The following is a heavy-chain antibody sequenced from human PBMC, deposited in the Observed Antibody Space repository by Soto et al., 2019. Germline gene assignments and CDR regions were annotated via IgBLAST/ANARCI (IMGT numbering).Heavy chain of an antibody. Sequence: ASVKVSCKASGYSVTSYYMHWVRQAPGQGLEWMGIINPNSGSTTYAQKFQGRVTMTRDTSTSTVYMELTSLASGDTAVYYCARAGIAYCSSTTCYLYYYVMDVWGQGTTVTVSS. CDR1: GYSVTSYY. CDR2: INPNSGST. V-gene: IGHV1-46*01. D-gene: IGHD2-2*01. J-gene: IGHJ6*02. CDR3: ARAGIAYCSSTTCYLYYYVMDV.